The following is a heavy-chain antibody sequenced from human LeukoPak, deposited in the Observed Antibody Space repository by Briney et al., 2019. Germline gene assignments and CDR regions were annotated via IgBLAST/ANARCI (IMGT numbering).Heavy chain of an antibody. Sequence: PGKSLRLSCAASGFTFRSYGMHRVRQAPGKGLEWVAVISYDGSNKYYVDSVKGRFTISRDSSKNTLYLQMNSLRAEDTAVYYCAKESKETTRYYFDSWGQGTLVAVSS. CDR3: AKESKETTRYYFDS. CDR2: ISYDGSNK. V-gene: IGHV3-30*18. CDR1: GFTFRSYG. D-gene: IGHD4-11*01. J-gene: IGHJ4*02.